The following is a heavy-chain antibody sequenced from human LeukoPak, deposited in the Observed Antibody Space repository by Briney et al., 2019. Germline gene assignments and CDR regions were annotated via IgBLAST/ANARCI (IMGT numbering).Heavy chain of an antibody. Sequence: PSETLSLTCTVSGGSISSYYWSWLRQPPGKGLEWIGYIYYSGSTNYNPSLKSRVTISVDTSKNQFSLKLSSVTAADTAVYYCARRLAVAGYDYYYYGMDVWGQGTTVTVSS. CDR2: IYYSGST. CDR3: ARRLAVAGYDYYYYGMDV. CDR1: GGSISSYY. V-gene: IGHV4-59*01. J-gene: IGHJ6*02. D-gene: IGHD6-19*01.